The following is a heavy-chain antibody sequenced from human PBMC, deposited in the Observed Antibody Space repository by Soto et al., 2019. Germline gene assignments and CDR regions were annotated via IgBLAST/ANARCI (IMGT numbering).Heavy chain of an antibody. Sequence: EVHLVESGGGLVQPGGSLRLSCAASGFTFSNYWMSWVRQAPGKGLEWVANIKQDGREEYYVDSVKVRFTISRDNAQNSLYLQVNSLKAEDTAVYYCVRSLGWRDAFDIRGQGTMVTVSS. CDR1: GFTFSNYW. CDR2: IKQDGREE. V-gene: IGHV3-7*01. D-gene: IGHD6-19*01. J-gene: IGHJ3*02. CDR3: VRSLGWRDAFDI.